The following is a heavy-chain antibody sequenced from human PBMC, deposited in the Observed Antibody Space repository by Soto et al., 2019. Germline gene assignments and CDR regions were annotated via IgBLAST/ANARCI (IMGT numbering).Heavy chain of an antibody. CDR3: ARGGNVVVVADDPNWFDP. CDR2: IYYSGST. V-gene: IGHV4-30-4*01. Sequence: QVQLQESGPGLVKPSQTLSLTCTVSGGSISSGDYYWSWIRQPPGKGLEWIGYIYYSGSTYYNPSLKSRVTISVDTSKNKFSLKLSSVTAADTAVYYCARGGNVVVVADDPNWFDPWGQGTLVTVSS. D-gene: IGHD2-15*01. CDR1: GGSISSGDYY. J-gene: IGHJ5*02.